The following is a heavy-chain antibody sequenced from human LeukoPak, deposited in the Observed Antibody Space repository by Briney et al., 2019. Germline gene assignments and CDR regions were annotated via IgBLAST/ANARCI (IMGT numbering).Heavy chain of an antibody. CDR1: GYTFTGYY. CDR3: ARDGANKVRGVHYFYMDV. CDR2: INPNSGGT. D-gene: IGHD3-10*01. Sequence: ASVKVSCKTSGYTFTGYYMHWVRRAPGQGLEWVGRINPNSGGTDYAQKFQGRVTMTRDTPISTGYVELSGLRSDDTAVYYCARDGANKVRGVHYFYMDVWGKGTTVTVSS. J-gene: IGHJ6*03. V-gene: IGHV1-2*06.